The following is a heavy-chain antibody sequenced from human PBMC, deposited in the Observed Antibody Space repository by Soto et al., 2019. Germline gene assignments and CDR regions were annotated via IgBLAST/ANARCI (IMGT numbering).Heavy chain of an antibody. J-gene: IGHJ6*02. CDR3: AKTGLISPNYDILTGYYYYYGMDV. V-gene: IGHV3-23*01. CDR1: GFTFSSYA. D-gene: IGHD3-9*01. Sequence: PGGSLRLSCAASGFTFSSYAMSWVRQAPGKGLEWVSAISGSGGSTYYADSVKGRFTISRDNSKNTLYLQMNSLRAEDTAVYYCAKTGLISPNYDILTGYYYYYGMDVWGQGTTVTVSS. CDR2: ISGSGGST.